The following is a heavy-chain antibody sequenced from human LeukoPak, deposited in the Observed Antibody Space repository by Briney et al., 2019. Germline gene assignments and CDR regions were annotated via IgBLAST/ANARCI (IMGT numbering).Heavy chain of an antibody. CDR2: FDPEDGET. CDR3: ASTSGRGYSYGN. Sequence: ASVKVSCKVSGYTLTELSMHWVRQAPGKGLEWMGGFDPEDGETIYAQEFQGRVTMTEDTSTDTAYMELSSLRSEDTAVYYCASTSGRGYSYGNWGQGTLVTVSS. CDR1: GYTLTELS. D-gene: IGHD5-18*01. J-gene: IGHJ4*02. V-gene: IGHV1-24*01.